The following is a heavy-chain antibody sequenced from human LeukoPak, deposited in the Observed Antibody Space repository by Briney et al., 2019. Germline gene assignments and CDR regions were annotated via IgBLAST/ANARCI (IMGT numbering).Heavy chain of an antibody. D-gene: IGHD7-27*01. V-gene: IGHV3-23*01. J-gene: IGHJ4*02. Sequence: GGSLRLSCAASGFTFSSYAMSWVRQAPGKGLEWVSVISGSGGSTYYADSVKGRLTISRDNSKNTLYLQMNSLRVEDTGVYYCARDPAWGAIDYWGQGTLVTVSS. CDR3: ARDPAWGAIDY. CDR2: ISGSGGST. CDR1: GFTFSSYA.